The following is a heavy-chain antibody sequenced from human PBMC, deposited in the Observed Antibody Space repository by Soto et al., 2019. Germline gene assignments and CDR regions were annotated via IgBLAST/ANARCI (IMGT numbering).Heavy chain of an antibody. J-gene: IGHJ6*02. CDR2: IDPSDSYT. D-gene: IGHD6-19*01. CDR1: GYSFTSYW. Sequence: PGESLKISCKGSGYSFTSYWISWVRQMPGKGLEWMGRIDPSDSYTNYSPSFQGHVTISADKSISTAYLQWSSLKASDTAMYYCARLWRVAVAADPYYYYGMDVWGQGTTVTVSS. V-gene: IGHV5-10-1*01. CDR3: ARLWRVAVAADPYYYYGMDV.